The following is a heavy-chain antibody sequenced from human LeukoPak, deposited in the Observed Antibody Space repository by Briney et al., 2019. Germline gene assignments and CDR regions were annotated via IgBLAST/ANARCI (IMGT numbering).Heavy chain of an antibody. D-gene: IGHD5-12*01. CDR3: ARVRATFSPHFDN. CDR2: INSDGSIT. CDR1: GFTFSSYW. V-gene: IGHV3-74*01. Sequence: PGGSLRLSCAASGFTFSSYWMHWVRHAPEKGLMWVSRINSDGSITNYADSVKGRFTISRDNAKNTLYLQMNSLRAEDTAVYYCARVRATFSPHFDNWGQGTLVTVSS. J-gene: IGHJ4*02.